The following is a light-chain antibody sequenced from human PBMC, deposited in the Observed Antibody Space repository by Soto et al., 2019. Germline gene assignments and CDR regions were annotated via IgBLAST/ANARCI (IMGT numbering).Light chain of an antibody. CDR1: NIGSKS. J-gene: IGLJ2*01. CDR2: YDS. CDR3: QVWDSSSGVV. V-gene: IGLV3-21*04. Sequence: VLTQPPSVSVAPGKTARITCGGNNIGSKSVHWYQQKPGQAPVLVIYYDSDRPSGIPERFSGSNSGNTATLTISRVEAGDEADYYCQVWDSSSGVVFGGGTKLTVL.